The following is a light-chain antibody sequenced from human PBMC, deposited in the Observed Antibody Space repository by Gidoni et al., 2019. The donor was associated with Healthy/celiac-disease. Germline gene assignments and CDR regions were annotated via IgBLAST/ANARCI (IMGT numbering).Light chain of an antibody. CDR2: GAS. CDR3: QQYGSSPPYT. CDR1: QSVSSSY. V-gene: IGKV3-20*01. Sequence: EIVLTQSPGTLSLSPGERATLSFRASQSVSSSYLAWYQQKPGQAPRLLLYGASSRATGIPDRFSGSGSGTDFTLTISRLEPEDFAVYYCQQYGSSPPYTFGQGTKLEIK. J-gene: IGKJ2*01.